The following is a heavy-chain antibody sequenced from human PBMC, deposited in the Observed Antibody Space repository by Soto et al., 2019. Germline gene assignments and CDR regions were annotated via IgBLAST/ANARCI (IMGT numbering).Heavy chain of an antibody. Sequence: SETLSLTCAVSGGSISSGGYSWSWIRQPPGKGLECIGYIYHSGSTYYNPSLKSRVTMSVDRSKNQFSLKLSSVTAADTAVYYCARAKTTVTTFDYWGQGTLVTVSS. J-gene: IGHJ4*02. CDR3: ARAKTTVTTFDY. CDR2: IYHSGST. D-gene: IGHD4-17*01. V-gene: IGHV4-30-2*01. CDR1: GGSISSGGYS.